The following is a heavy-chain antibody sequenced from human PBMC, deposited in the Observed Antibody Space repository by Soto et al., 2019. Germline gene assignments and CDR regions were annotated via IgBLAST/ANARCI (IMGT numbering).Heavy chain of an antibody. D-gene: IGHD6-13*01. Sequence: QVQLQESGPGLVKPSETLSLTCTVSGGSISSYYWSWIRQPPGKGLEWIGYIYDSGSTNYNPSLKSRVTISVDTSKNQFSLKLSSVTAADTAVYYCARHVGLAAAGTMNAFDIWGQGTMVTVSS. CDR3: ARHVGLAAAGTMNAFDI. J-gene: IGHJ3*02. V-gene: IGHV4-59*08. CDR1: GGSISSYY. CDR2: IYDSGST.